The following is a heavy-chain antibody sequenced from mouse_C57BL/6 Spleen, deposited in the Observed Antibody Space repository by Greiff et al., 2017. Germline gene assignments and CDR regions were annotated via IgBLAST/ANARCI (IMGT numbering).Heavy chain of an antibody. CDR3: ARRESVVATRAMDY. V-gene: IGHV1-63*01. D-gene: IGHD1-1*01. CDR2: IYPGGGYT. Sequence: VQLQQSGAELVRPGTSVKMSCKASGYTFTNYWIGWAKQRPGHGLEWIGDIYPGGGYTNYNEKFKGKATLTADKSSSTAYMQFSSLTSEDSAIYYCARRESVVATRAMDYWGQGTSVTVSS. J-gene: IGHJ4*01. CDR1: GYTFTNYW.